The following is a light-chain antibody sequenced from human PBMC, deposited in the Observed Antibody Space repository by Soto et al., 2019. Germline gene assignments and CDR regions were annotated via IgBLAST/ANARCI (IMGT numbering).Light chain of an antibody. CDR2: RNN. J-gene: IGLJ2*01. V-gene: IGLV1-47*01. CDR3: TAWDLSLGGLVV. Sequence: QSVLTQPPSASGTPGQRITISCSGSTSNIGSNYVYWYQHLPGTAPKLLIQRNNQRPSGVPDRFSGSKSGTSASLAISGLRSEDEADYFCTAWDLSLGGLVVFGGGTQLTVL. CDR1: TSNIGSNY.